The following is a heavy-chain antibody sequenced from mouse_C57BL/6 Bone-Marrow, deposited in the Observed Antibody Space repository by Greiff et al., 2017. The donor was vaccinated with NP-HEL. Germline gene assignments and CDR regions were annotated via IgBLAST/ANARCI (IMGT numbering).Heavy chain of an antibody. D-gene: IGHD1-1*01. J-gene: IGHJ3*01. CDR2: INPNNGGT. CDR3: ARWIYYYGSSLAY. CDR1: GYTFTDYY. V-gene: IGHV1-26*01. Sequence: EVQLQQSGPELVKPGASVKISCKASGYTFTDYYMNWVKQSHGKSLEWIGDINPNNGGTSYNQKFKGKATLTVDKSSSTAYMELRSLTSEDSAVYYCARWIYYYGSSLAYWGQGTLVTVSA.